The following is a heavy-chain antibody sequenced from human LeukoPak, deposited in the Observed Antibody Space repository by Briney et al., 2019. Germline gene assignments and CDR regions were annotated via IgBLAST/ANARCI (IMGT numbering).Heavy chain of an antibody. Sequence: GSLRLSCAASGFTFNKYDMSWVRQVPGKGLEWVSGISDSGDRTYYADSVKGRFTISRDNSKNTLYLQVNSLRAEDTAAYYCAKESGYGDYWYFDYWGQGTLDTVSS. CDR1: GFTFNKYD. J-gene: IGHJ4*02. CDR3: AKESGYGDYWYFDY. CDR2: ISDSGDRT. V-gene: IGHV3-23*01. D-gene: IGHD4-17*01.